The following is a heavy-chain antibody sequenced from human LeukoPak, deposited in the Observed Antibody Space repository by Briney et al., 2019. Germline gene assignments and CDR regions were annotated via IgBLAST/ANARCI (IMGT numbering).Heavy chain of an antibody. CDR2: LSYTGKT. V-gene: IGHV4-59*02. D-gene: IGHD2/OR15-2a*01. CDR1: GASVSNSH. J-gene: IGHJ4*02. CDR3: SEGYFEPFAH. Sequence: SETLPLTCAVSGASVSNSHWNWIRQFPGKGLEWIGCLSYTGKTDYNPSLSSRVAISLGTSNNQVSLKLKSVTAADTAVYYCSEGYFEPFAHWGPGTLVTVSS.